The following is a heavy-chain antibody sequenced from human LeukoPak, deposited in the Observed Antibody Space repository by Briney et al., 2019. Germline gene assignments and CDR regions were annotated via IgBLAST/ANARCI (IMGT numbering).Heavy chain of an antibody. CDR2: IYYSGST. J-gene: IGHJ3*02. D-gene: IGHD3-3*01. Sequence: PSETLSLTCTVSGGSISSYYWSWIRQPPGKGLEWIGYIYYSGSTNYNPSLKSRVTISVDTSKNQFSLKLSSVTAADTAVYYCARAPYDFWPDIWGQGTMVTVSS. CDR1: GGSISSYY. CDR3: ARAPYDFWPDI. V-gene: IGHV4-59*08.